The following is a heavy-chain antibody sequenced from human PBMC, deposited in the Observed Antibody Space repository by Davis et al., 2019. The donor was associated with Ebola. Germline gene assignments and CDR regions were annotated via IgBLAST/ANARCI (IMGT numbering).Heavy chain of an antibody. D-gene: IGHD6-19*01. J-gene: IGHJ4*02. CDR3: ARDPLPVAGYYFDY. CDR2: IYYSGST. Sequence: SETLSLTCTVSGGSISSYYWSWIRQPPGKGLEWIGYIYYSGSTNYNPSLKSRVTISVDTSKNQFSLKLSSVTAADTAVYYCARDPLPVAGYYFDYWGQGTLVTVSS. CDR1: GGSISSYY. V-gene: IGHV4-59*12.